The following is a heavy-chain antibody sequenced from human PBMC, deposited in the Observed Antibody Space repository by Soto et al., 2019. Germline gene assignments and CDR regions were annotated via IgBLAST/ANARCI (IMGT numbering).Heavy chain of an antibody. Sequence: QVQLVQSGAEVKKPGASVKVSCKASGYTFTSYGISWVRQAPGQGLEWMGWMSAYNGNTNYAQKLQGTVTMTTDTSTSTAYMELRSLSADDTAVYYCARFAPRSTFWGSYPENFDYWGQGTLVTVSS. CDR3: ARFAPRSTFWGSYPENFDY. V-gene: IGHV1-18*01. J-gene: IGHJ4*02. D-gene: IGHD3-16*02. CDR2: MSAYNGNT. CDR1: GYTFTSYG.